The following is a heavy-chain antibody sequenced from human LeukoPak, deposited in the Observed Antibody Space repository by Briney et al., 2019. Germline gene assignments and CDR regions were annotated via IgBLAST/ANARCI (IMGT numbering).Heavy chain of an antibody. J-gene: IGHJ4*02. CDR1: GFTFSSYA. CDR3: AKDLSSSWNYFDS. Sequence: GGSLRLSCAASGFTFSSYAMNWVRQAPGKGLEWVSGISGSGGSTYYADSVKGRVTISRDNSKNTLYLQMNSLRAEDTAVYYCAKDLSSSWNYFDSWGQGTLVTVSS. D-gene: IGHD6-13*01. CDR2: ISGSGGST. V-gene: IGHV3-23*01.